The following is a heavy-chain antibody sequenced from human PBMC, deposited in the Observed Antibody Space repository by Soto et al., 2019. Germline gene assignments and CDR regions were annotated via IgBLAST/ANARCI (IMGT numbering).Heavy chain of an antibody. CDR2: ISSSSSYI. J-gene: IGHJ6*02. Sequence: EVQLVESGGGLVKPEVSLRLSCAASGFTFSSYSMNWVRQAPGKGLEWVSSISSSSSYIYYVDSLKGRFTISRDNALNSLCLQMDSLRAEDTAVYYCARAQSYPSSADSSGWLLNYYYYYGTDVWGQGATVIVSS. CDR1: GFTFSSYS. V-gene: IGHV3-21*01. D-gene: IGHD6-19*01. CDR3: ARAQSYPSSADSSGWLLNYYYYYGTDV.